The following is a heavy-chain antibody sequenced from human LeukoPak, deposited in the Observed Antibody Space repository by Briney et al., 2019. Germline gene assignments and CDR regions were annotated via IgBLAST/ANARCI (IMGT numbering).Heavy chain of an antibody. J-gene: IGHJ4*02. V-gene: IGHV3-23*01. Sequence: PGGSLRLSCTASGLNFRSYALSWVRPGPGEGLELVSGIRDNDFSTYYADSVKGRFTISRDNSKSPVYLQMNSLRAEDTAVYYCARSSGNYWAAPFDYWGQGTLVTVSS. CDR1: GLNFRSYA. CDR3: ARSSGNYWAAPFDY. D-gene: IGHD1-26*01. CDR2: IRDNDFST.